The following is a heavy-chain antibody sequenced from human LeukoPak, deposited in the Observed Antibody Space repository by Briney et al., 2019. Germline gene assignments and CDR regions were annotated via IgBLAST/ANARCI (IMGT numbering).Heavy chain of an antibody. CDR1: GYTFTGYY. D-gene: IGHD3-22*01. J-gene: IGHJ4*02. V-gene: IGHV1-46*01. Sequence: ASVKVSCKASGYTFTGYYMHWVRQAPGQGLEWMGIINPSGGSTSYAQKFQGRVTMTRDTSTSTVYMELSSLRSEDTAVYYCARSGSAPNYYDSSGYLDFDYWGQGTLVTVSS. CDR2: INPSGGST. CDR3: ARSGSAPNYYDSSGYLDFDY.